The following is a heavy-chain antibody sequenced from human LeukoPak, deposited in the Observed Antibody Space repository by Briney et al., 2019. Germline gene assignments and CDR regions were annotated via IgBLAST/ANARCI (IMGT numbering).Heavy chain of an antibody. CDR1: GFTFSRSW. CDR2: ISPDGSTK. Sequence: QTGGSLRLSCAASGFTFSRSWMSWVRQPPGKGLEWVANISPDGSTKYHMDSVKGRFTISRDNAMDSLYLEMSRLRDDDTAMYYCATGASGSWDFGGQGTLVTVSS. J-gene: IGHJ4*02. D-gene: IGHD6-13*01. CDR3: ATGASGSWDF. V-gene: IGHV3-7*03.